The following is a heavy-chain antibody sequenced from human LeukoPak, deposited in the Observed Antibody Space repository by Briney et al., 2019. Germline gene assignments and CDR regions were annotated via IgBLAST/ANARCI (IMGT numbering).Heavy chain of an antibody. CDR1: GFTFSSYS. J-gene: IGHJ4*02. V-gene: IGHV3-30*04. D-gene: IGHD3-22*01. Sequence: GGSLRLSCAASGFTFSSYSMHWVRRAPGKGLEWVALTSYDGSNKYHADSVEGRFTISRDNSKNTLYLQMNSLRAEDTAVYYCARATNYYYDSSGYAADFDYWGQGTLVTVSS. CDR3: ARATNYYYDSSGYAADFDY. CDR2: TSYDGSNK.